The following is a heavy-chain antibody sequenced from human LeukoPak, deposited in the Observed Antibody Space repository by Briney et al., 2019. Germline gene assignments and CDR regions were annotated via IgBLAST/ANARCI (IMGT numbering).Heavy chain of an antibody. Sequence: GGSLQISCKGSGYSFTSYWIGWVRQMTGKGLEGMGIIYPGDSDTRYSPSFQGQVTISADKSISTAYLQWSSLKASDTAMYYCASLNQYYYDSSGTALAGYWGQGTLVTVSS. D-gene: IGHD3-22*01. CDR2: IYPGDSDT. CDR1: GYSFTSYW. V-gene: IGHV5-51*01. CDR3: ASLNQYYYDSSGTALAGY. J-gene: IGHJ4*02.